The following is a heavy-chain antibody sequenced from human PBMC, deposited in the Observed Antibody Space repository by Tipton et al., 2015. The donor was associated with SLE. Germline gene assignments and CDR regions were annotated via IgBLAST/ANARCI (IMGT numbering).Heavy chain of an antibody. CDR2: IGYRGST. V-gene: IGHV4-31*03. Sequence: TLSLTCTVSGGSISSGGYYWGWIRQHPGKGLEWIGHIGYRGSTDYNPSLRSRVSISVDTSKNHFSLKVTSLTAADTAVYFCARGGVGGYDYFDFWGQGTLVTVSS. CDR1: GGSISSGGYY. CDR3: ARGGVGGYDYFDF. D-gene: IGHD5-12*01. J-gene: IGHJ4*02.